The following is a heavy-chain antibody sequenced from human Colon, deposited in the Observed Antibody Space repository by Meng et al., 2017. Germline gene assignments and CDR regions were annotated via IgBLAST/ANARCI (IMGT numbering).Heavy chain of an antibody. CDR3: AKIKKQGILGLGYWYFDL. CDR1: GGTFSSYA. J-gene: IGHJ2*01. Sequence: VQLGQSGAEVEKPGSSVNVSCKASGGTFSSYAISWVRQAPGQGLEWMGWMHPTSGKTVYAQKFQGRVTFTRDTSISTAYMELSSLRSEDTAVYYCAKIKKQGILGLGYWYFDLWGRGTLVTVSS. CDR2: MHPTSGKT. V-gene: IGHV1-8*03. D-gene: IGHD3-10*01.